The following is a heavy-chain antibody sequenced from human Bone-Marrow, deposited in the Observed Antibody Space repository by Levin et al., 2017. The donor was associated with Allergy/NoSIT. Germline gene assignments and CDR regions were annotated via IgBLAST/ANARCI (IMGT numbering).Heavy chain of an antibody. J-gene: IGHJ4*02. V-gene: IGHV5-51*01. CDR1: GYDFTTYW. D-gene: IGHD2-2*03. Sequence: RGESLKISCKTYGYDFTTYWIGWVRQMPGKGLEWMGIIYPGDSETMYSPFFQGQVTMSVDRSDNTAYMRWFSLKASDTATYYCARGRGHTYGYVDFWGQGTLVTVSS. CDR3: ARGRGHTYGYVDF. CDR2: IYPGDSET.